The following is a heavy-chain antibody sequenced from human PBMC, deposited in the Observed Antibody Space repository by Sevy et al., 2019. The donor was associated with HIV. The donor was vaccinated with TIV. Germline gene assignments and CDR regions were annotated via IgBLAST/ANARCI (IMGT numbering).Heavy chain of an antibody. V-gene: IGHV1-18*01. CDR1: GYPFSSYG. CDR3: ARDLGGYGGNSIDY. D-gene: IGHD2-21*02. J-gene: IGHJ4*02. Sequence: ASVKVSCKASGYPFSSYGISWVRQAPGQGLEWMGWISADSGNSNDAQNLQGRVTMTTDTSTSTAYMELRSLRFDDTAVYYCARDLGGYGGNSIDYWSQGTLVTVSS. CDR2: ISADSGNS.